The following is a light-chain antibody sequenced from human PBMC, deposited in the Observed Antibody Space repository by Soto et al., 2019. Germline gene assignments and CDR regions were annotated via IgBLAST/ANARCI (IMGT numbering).Light chain of an antibody. CDR1: SYKFGAGYD. V-gene: IGLV1-40*01. J-gene: IGLJ1*01. CDR2: GNS. Sequence: QSALTQPPSVSGAPGQRVTISCTESSYKFGAGYDVHWYQQLPGTAPKLLIYGNSNRPSGVPDRFSGSKSGTSASLAISGLQAEDEADYFCQSYDSSLRGDVFGTGTKVTVL. CDR3: QSYDSSLRGDV.